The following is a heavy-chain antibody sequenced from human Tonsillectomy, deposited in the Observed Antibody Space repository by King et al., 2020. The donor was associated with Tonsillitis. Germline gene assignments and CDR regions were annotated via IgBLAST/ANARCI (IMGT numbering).Heavy chain of an antibody. CDR3: TTDALGGSAVPADS. V-gene: IGHV3-15*07. CDR1: GFTFSNAW. Sequence: VQLVESGGGLVKPGGSLRLSCAASGFTFSNAWMNWVRQAPGRGLEWVGRIKSKTDAGTTAYAAPVKGRFTISRDDSKTTLYLQMNSLKIEDTALYYCTTDALGGSAVPADSWGQGTLVTVSS. CDR2: IKSKTDAGTT. D-gene: IGHD2-2*01. J-gene: IGHJ4*02.